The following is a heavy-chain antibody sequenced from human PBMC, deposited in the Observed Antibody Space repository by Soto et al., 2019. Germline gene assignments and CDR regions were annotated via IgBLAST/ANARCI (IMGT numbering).Heavy chain of an antibody. CDR3: ARGRRGSSSVHNYGMDV. CDR2: INPNSGGT. V-gene: IGHV1-2*04. Sequence: QVQLVQSGAEVKKPGASVKVSCKASGYTFTGYYMHWVRQAPGQGLEWMGWINPNSGGTNYAQKFQGWVTMTRDTSISTAYMELSRLRSDDTAVYYCARGRRGSSSVHNYGMDVWGQGTTVTVSS. J-gene: IGHJ6*02. CDR1: GYTFTGYY. D-gene: IGHD6-13*01.